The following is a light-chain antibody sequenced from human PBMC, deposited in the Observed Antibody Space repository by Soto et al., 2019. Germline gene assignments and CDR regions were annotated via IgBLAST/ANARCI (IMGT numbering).Light chain of an antibody. J-gene: IGKJ1*01. Sequence: EIVLTQPPATLSLSPGERASLSCRASQSVNNYLAWYQQRPGQAPRLLIYDASYRATGIPARFSGSGSGTDFTLTISSLQSEDFAVYYCQQYDKWPRTFGQGTKVDIK. CDR2: DAS. CDR3: QQYDKWPRT. CDR1: QSVNNY. V-gene: IGKV3-11*01.